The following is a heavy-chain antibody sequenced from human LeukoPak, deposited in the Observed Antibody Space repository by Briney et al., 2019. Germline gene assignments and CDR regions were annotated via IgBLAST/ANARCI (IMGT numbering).Heavy chain of an antibody. CDR2: IIPIFGTA. V-gene: IGHV1-69*05. Sequence: SSVKVSCKASGGTFSSYAISWVRQAPGQGLEWMGGIIPIFGTANYAQKLQGRVTMTTDTSTSTAYMELRSLRSDDTAVYYCARGGPFPSSSSSREYYLDYWGQGTLVTVSS. J-gene: IGHJ4*02. D-gene: IGHD6-6*01. CDR1: GGTFSSYA. CDR3: ARGGPFPSSSSSREYYLDY.